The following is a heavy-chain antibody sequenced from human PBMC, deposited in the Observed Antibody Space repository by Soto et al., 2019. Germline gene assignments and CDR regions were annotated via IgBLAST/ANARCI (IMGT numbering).Heavy chain of an antibody. Sequence: GASVKVSCKASGYSFTSYGISWVRQAPGQGPEWMGWISGHNGNTNHPQSLQGRVTMTTDTSRNTAYMELRSLRSDDTAVYYCARHRFNYYDDTVYYYFDSWGQGTQVTVSS. D-gene: IGHD3-22*01. CDR1: GYSFTSYG. V-gene: IGHV1-18*04. J-gene: IGHJ4*02. CDR3: ARHRFNYYDDTVYYYFDS. CDR2: ISGHNGNT.